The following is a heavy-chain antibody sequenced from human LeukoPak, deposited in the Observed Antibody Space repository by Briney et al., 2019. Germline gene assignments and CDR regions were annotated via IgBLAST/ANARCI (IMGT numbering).Heavy chain of an antibody. CDR2: ISSSSSYI. V-gene: IGHV3-21*01. CDR1: GFTFSSYS. CDR3: AREDPGYSSGPLDY. Sequence: PGGSLRLSCAASGFTFSSYSMNWVRQAPEKGLEWVSSISSSSSYIYYADSVKGRFTISRDNAKNSLYLQMNSLRAEDTAVYYCAREDPGYSSGPLDYWGQGTLVTVSS. J-gene: IGHJ4*02. D-gene: IGHD6-19*01.